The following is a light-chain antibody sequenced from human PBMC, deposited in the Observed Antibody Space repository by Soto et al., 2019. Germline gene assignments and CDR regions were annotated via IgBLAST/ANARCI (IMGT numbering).Light chain of an antibody. J-gene: IGKJ1*01. CDR2: DAS. CDR1: QSISSW. CDR3: QQYNSYSPWT. V-gene: IGKV1-5*01. Sequence: DIQMTQSPSTLSASVGDRVTITCRASQSISSWLAWYQQKPGKAPKLLIYDASSLESGVQSRFSGSGSGTEFNITISSLQPDDFATYYCQQYNSYSPWTFGQGTK.